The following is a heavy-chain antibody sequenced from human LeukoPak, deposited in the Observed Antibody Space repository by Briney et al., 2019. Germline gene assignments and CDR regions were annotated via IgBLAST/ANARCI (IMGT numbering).Heavy chain of an antibody. V-gene: IGHV1-18*01. CDR3: AREAPQSNWWGDYFDY. CDR2: INIHNGYT. D-gene: IGHD2-8*02. Sequence: ASVKVSCKASGYTFSSYGISWVRQAPGQGLEWMGWINIHNGYTIYGQKIQGRVTMTADKSTNTAHMDLRSLRSDDTAVYYCAREAPQSNWWGDYFDYWGQGTQVTVSS. J-gene: IGHJ4*02. CDR1: GYTFSSYG.